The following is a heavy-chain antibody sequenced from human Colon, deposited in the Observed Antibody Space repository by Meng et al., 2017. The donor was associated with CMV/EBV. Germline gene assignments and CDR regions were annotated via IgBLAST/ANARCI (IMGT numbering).Heavy chain of an antibody. CDR2: INWNGAYT. D-gene: IGHD1-1*01. J-gene: IGHJ4*02. CDR3: ASGPYAGDNWAGIDY. CDR1: GFTFVDYA. Sequence: GESLKISCATSGFTFVDYAMTWVRQSPGKGLGWVSGINWNGAYTGYADSVRGRFTIYRDDARSSLHLQMNSLTAEATALYYCASGPYAGDNWAGIDYWGQGSLVTVSS. V-gene: IGHV3-20*04.